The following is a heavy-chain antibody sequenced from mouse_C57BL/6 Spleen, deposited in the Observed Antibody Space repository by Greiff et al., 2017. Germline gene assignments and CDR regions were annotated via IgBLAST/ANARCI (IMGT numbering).Heavy chain of an antibody. CDR1: GYTFTSYG. D-gene: IGHD1-1*01. CDR3: ARGATVVATKAMYY. Sequence: VQRVESGAELARPGASVKLSCKASGYTFTSYGISWVKQRTGQGLEWIGEIYPRSGNTYYNEKFKGKATLTADKTSSTAYLELRSLTSEDSAVYFCARGATVVATKAMYYWGQGASVTFS. V-gene: IGHV1-81*01. CDR2: IYPRSGNT. J-gene: IGHJ4*01.